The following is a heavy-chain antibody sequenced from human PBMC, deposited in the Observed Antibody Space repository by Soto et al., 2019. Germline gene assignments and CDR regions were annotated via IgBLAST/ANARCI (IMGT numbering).Heavy chain of an antibody. CDR3: ARDIGFDYVN. Sequence: GGSLRLSCAASGFTVSSTYLTWVRQAPGKGLEWVAILYTGTDTVYADSVKGRFTISRDSSKNTFYLQMNYLSAEDTGVYFCARDIGFDYVNWGQGTLVTVSS. D-gene: IGHD3-16*01. CDR2: LYTGTDT. V-gene: IGHV3-53*01. J-gene: IGHJ4*02. CDR1: GFTVSSTY.